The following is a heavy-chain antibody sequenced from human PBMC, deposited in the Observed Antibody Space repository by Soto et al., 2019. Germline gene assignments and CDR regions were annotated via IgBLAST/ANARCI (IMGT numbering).Heavy chain of an antibody. CDR1: TFSFSSYS. Sequence: GGSLRLSCAASTFSFSSYSMNWVRQAPGKGLEWVSYISSGSSTIYYADSVKGRFTVSRDNSKNTLYLQMNSLRAEDTAVYYCAKDRGAGYCSGGSCYYYYYGMDVWGQGTTVTVSS. V-gene: IGHV3-48*01. CDR3: AKDRGAGYCSGGSCYYYYYGMDV. D-gene: IGHD2-15*01. CDR2: ISSGSSTI. J-gene: IGHJ6*02.